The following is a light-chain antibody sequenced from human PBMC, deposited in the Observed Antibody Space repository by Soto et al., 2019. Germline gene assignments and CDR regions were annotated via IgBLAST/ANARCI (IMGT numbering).Light chain of an antibody. CDR3: HQYFRSPLT. V-gene: IGKV1-27*01. J-gene: IGKJ4*01. CDR2: WAT. CDR1: QGIRND. Sequence: DIQMTQSPSSLSASVGDRVTITCRASQGIRNDLGWYQQKPGQPPKLLIYWATTRESGVPDRFSGSGSGTDFTLTVSGLQTEDVAIYYCHQYFRSPLTFGGGTKVDIK.